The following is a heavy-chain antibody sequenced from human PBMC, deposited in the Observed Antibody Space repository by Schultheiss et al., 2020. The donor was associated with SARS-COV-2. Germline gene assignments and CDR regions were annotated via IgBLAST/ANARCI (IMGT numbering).Heavy chain of an antibody. D-gene: IGHD3-10*01. CDR1: GGSISSYY. J-gene: IGHJ5*02. CDR3: ARVGRSYYGSGSPNWFDP. CDR2: IYYSGST. Sequence: SETLSLTCTVSGGSISSYYWSWIRQPPGKGLEWIGYIYYSGSTNYNPSLKSRVTISVDTSKNQFSLKLSSVTAADTAVYYCARVGRSYYGSGSPNWFDPWVQGTLVTVSS. V-gene: IGHV4-59*01.